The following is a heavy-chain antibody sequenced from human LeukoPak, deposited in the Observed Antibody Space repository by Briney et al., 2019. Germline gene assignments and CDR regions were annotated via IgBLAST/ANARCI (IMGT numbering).Heavy chain of an antibody. J-gene: IGHJ4*02. CDR2: IHPDGETT. D-gene: IGHD6-25*01. V-gene: IGHV1-46*01. CDR1: GGTLGNSA. CDR3: AREAIAAGKNFDY. Sequence: ASVKVSCKASGGTLGNSAVSWVRQAPGQGLEWVGTIHPDGETTTYGQKFQGRVTMTCDTSTSTVHMDLSSLRSEDTAVYYCAREAIAAGKNFDYWGQGTQVTVSS.